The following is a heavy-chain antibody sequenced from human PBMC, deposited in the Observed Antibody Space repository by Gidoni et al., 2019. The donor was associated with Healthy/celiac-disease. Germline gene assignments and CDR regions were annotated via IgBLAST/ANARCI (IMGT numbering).Heavy chain of an antibody. V-gene: IGHV3-73*02. J-gene: IGHJ4*02. CDR3: TSHNYYDSSGYYYLNDY. Sequence: EVQLVESGGGLVQPGGSLKLSCAASGFTFSGSAMHWVRQASGKGLEGVGRIRSKANSYATAYAASVKGRFTISRDDSKNTAYLQMNSLKTEDTAVYYCTSHNYYDSSGYYYLNDYWGQGTLVTVSS. CDR1: GFTFSGSA. CDR2: IRSKANSYAT. D-gene: IGHD3-22*01.